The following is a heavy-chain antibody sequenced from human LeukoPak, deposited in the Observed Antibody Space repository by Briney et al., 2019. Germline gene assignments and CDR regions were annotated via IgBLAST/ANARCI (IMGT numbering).Heavy chain of an antibody. CDR2: ISGYNGNT. D-gene: IGHD6-13*01. V-gene: IGHV1-18*01. J-gene: IGHJ6*03. Sequence: ASLKVSCKASGHTFTSYGITWVRQAPGQGLEWMGWISGYNGNTNYAQKLRGRVTMTTDTSTSTAYMELRSLRSDDTAVYYCARLGASSSWTRLYYYYYMDVWGKGTTVTISS. CDR3: ARLGASSSWTRLYYYYYMDV. CDR1: GHTFTSYG.